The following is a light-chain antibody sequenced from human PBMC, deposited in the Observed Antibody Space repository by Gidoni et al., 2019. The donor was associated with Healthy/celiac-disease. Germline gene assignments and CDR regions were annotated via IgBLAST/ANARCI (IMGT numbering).Light chain of an antibody. CDR2: SNN. V-gene: IGLV1-44*01. Sequence: QSVLTQPPSASGTPGQRVTISCSGSSSNIGSNTVNWYQQLPGTAPKRLIYSNNQRPSGVPDRFSVSKSGTSASLVISGLQSEDEADYYWAAWDDSLNGWVFGGGTKLTVL. CDR1: SSNIGSNT. J-gene: IGLJ3*02. CDR3: AAWDDSLNGWV.